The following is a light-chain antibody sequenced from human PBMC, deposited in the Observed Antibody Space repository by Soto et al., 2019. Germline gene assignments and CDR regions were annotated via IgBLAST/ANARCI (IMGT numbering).Light chain of an antibody. CDR3: IKALQTPQT. CDR1: QSLLHSNGYNY. Sequence: DLVMTQSPLSLPVTPGEPASISCRSSQSLLHSNGYNYLVGYLKKPVQSAQLLLYLGSNRVSGVPDRFSGSGSGTDYKLKISRVEAEDVGVYYCIKALQTPQTFGQGNKVEIK. V-gene: IGKV2-28*01. CDR2: LGS. J-gene: IGKJ1*01.